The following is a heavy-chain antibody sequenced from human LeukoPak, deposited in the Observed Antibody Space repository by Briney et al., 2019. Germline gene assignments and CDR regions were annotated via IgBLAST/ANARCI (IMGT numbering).Heavy chain of an antibody. V-gene: IGHV3-30*04. CDR3: VRGGTQLWFTLADY. J-gene: IGHJ4*01. CDR1: GFTFSNYA. Sequence: GGSLRLSCAASGFTFSNYAIHWVRQAPGKGLEWVGVISYDATDRYYADSVKGRFTISRDNSRNTLYLQMSSLRAEDTAVYYYVRGGTQLWFTLADYWGHGTLVTVSS. CDR2: ISYDATDR. D-gene: IGHD5-18*01.